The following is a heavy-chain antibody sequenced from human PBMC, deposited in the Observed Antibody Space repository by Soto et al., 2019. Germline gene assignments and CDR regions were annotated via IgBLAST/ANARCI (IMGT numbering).Heavy chain of an antibody. J-gene: IGHJ4*02. CDR3: ARDLGSGRRYFDY. V-gene: IGHV3-48*01. CDR1: GFTFSSYG. CDR2: IDSSSSII. Sequence: EVQLVDSGGGLVQPGGSLRLSCAASGFTFSSYGMNWVRQAPGKGLEWISYIDSSSSIIYYADSVKGRFTISRDSAKNSLFLKMNSLRADDTALYYCARDLGSGRRYFDYWGQGTLVTVSS. D-gene: IGHD6-19*01.